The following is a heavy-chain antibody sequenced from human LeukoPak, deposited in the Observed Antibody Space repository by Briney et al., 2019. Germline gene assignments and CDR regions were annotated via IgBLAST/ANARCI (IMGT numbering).Heavy chain of an antibody. CDR1: GGSISSGGYY. D-gene: IGHD3-16*02. J-gene: IGHJ4*02. Sequence: PSETLSLTCTVSGGSISSGGYYWSWIRQHPGKRLEWIGCIYYSGSTYYNPSLKSRVTISVDTSKNQFSLKLSSVTAADTAVYYCARGSPYDYIWGSYRPHFFDYWGQGTLVTVSS. V-gene: IGHV4-31*03. CDR3: ARGSPYDYIWGSYRPHFFDY. CDR2: IYYSGST.